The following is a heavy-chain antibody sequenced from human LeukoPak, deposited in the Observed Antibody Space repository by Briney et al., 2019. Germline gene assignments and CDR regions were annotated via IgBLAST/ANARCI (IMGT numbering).Heavy chain of an antibody. Sequence: ASVKVSCKASGGTFSSYAISWVRQAPGQGLEWMGGIIPIFGTANYAQKFQGRVTITADESTSTAYMELSSLRSEDTAVYYCAFSSYYLQGNYYYMDVWGKGTTVTVSS. CDR1: GGTFSSYA. CDR3: AFSSYYLQGNYYYMDV. CDR2: IIPIFGTA. D-gene: IGHD1-26*01. J-gene: IGHJ6*03. V-gene: IGHV1-69*13.